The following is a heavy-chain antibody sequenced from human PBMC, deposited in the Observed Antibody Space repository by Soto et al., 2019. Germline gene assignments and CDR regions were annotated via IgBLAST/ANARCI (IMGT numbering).Heavy chain of an antibody. CDR3: ATSMAAVATVRWFDP. CDR1: GYTFTNYW. V-gene: IGHV5-51*01. Sequence: PGESLKISCKASGYTFTNYWIGWVRQMPGKGLEWMGIIFPRDSDTRYSPSFQGQVTISADKSISTAYLQWSSLKASDTAIYYCATSMAAVATVRWFDPWGQGTLVTVSS. D-gene: IGHD6-13*01. J-gene: IGHJ5*02. CDR2: IFPRDSDT.